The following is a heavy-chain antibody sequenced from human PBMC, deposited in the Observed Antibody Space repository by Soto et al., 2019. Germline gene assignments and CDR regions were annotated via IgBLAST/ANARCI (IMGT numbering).Heavy chain of an antibody. D-gene: IGHD3-22*01. CDR1: GGSISSGGYY. CDR3: ARGRDGYESSGYSNWLNP. CDR2: IYYSGST. V-gene: IGHV4-31*03. J-gene: IGHJ5*02. Sequence: SETLSLTCTVSGGSISSGGYYWSWIRQHPRKALEWIGYIYYSGSTYYNPSLKSRVTISVDTSKNQFSLKLSSVTAADTAVSYCARGRDGYESSGYSNWLNPGGQVXLVAIYS.